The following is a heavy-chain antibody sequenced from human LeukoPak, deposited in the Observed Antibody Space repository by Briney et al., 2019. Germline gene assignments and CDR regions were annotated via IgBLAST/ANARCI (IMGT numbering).Heavy chain of an antibody. CDR3: ARFPQDIVAPFDAFDI. J-gene: IGHJ3*02. Sequence: GRSLRLSCAASGFTFSSYAMHWVRQAPGKGLEWVAVISYDGSNKYYADSVKGRFTISRDNSMNTLYLQMNSLRAEDTAVYYCARFPQDIVAPFDAFDIWGQGTMVTVSS. CDR2: ISYDGSNK. V-gene: IGHV3-30*01. D-gene: IGHD2-15*01. CDR1: GFTFSSYA.